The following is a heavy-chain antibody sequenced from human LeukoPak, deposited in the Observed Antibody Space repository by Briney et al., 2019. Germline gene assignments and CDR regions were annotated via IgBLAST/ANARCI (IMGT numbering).Heavy chain of an antibody. V-gene: IGHV3-21*01. CDR1: GFTFSSYS. D-gene: IGHD6-13*01. CDR3: ARAIAAAVTGNWFDP. Sequence: GGSLRLSCAASGFTFSSYSMNWVRQAPGKGLEWVSSISSSSSYIYYADSVKGRFTISRDNAKNSLYLQMNSLRAEDTAVYYCARAIAAAVTGNWFDPWGQGTLVTVSS. J-gene: IGHJ5*02. CDR2: ISSSSSYI.